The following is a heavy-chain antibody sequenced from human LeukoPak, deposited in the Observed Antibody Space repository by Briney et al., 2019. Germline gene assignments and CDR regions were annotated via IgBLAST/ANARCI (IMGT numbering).Heavy chain of an antibody. J-gene: IGHJ4*02. CDR1: GGSISSYY. CDR3: AGGSSGYYYSVDY. V-gene: IGHV4-59*01. Sequence: SETLSLTCTVSGGSISSYYWSWIRQPPGKGLEWNGYIYYSGSTNYNPSLKSRVTISVDTSKNQFSLKLRSVTAADTAVYYCAGGSSGYYYSVDYWGQGTLVTVSS. CDR2: IYYSGST. D-gene: IGHD3-22*01.